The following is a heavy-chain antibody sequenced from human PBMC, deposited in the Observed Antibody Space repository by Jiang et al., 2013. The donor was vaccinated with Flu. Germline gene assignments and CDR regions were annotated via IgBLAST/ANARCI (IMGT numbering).Heavy chain of an antibody. CDR2: IDWDDDT. Sequence: KPTQTLTLTCTFSGFSLTNSGMSVSWIRQPPGKTLEWLARIDWDDDTYYSTSLRTRLTISKDTSKNQVFLTMTNIDPVDTATYYCARGIVGATSWFDPWGQGTLVTVSS. V-gene: IGHV2-70*11. D-gene: IGHD1-26*01. CDR1: GFSLTNSGMS. CDR3: ARGIVGATSWFDP. J-gene: IGHJ5*02.